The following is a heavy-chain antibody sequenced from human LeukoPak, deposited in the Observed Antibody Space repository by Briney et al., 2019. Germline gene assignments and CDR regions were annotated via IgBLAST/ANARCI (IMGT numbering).Heavy chain of an antibody. D-gene: IGHD4-17*01. CDR1: GGSISTYY. J-gene: IGHJ4*02. Sequence: PSETLSLTCTLSGGSISTYYWSWIRQPPGKGLEWIGYIYHSGSTNYNPSLKSRVTISVDTSKNQFSLKLSSVTAADTAVYYCARDRYDYGYFDYWGQGTLVTVSS. CDR2: IYHSGST. CDR3: ARDRYDYGYFDY. V-gene: IGHV4-59*01.